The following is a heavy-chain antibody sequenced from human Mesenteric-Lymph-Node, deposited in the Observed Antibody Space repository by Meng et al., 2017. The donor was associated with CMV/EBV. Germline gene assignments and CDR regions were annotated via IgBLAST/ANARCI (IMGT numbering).Heavy chain of an antibody. CDR3: ASAGGSWLLFDY. V-gene: IGHV3-48*04. Sequence: GESLKTSCAASGFTFSSYSMNWVRQAPGKGLEWVSFLITSSSIITYADSVESRFTISRDNAKNSLYLQMNSLRAEDTAVYYCASAGGSWLLFDYRGQGTLVTVSS. J-gene: IGHJ4*02. D-gene: IGHD2-15*01. CDR2: LITSSSII. CDR1: GFTFSSYS.